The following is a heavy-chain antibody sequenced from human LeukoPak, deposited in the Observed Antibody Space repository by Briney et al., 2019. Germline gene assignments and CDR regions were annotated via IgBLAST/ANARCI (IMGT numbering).Heavy chain of an antibody. D-gene: IGHD1-26*01. Sequence: GASVKVSCKASGYTFTGYYIHWVRQAPGQGPEWMGWIYPHSGGTNCAQKFQGRVTMTRDTSISTAYMELSRLRSDDTAVYYCARDQVDAGSYFAFFDYWGQGTLVTVSS. J-gene: IGHJ4*02. V-gene: IGHV1-2*02. CDR1: GYTFTGYY. CDR3: ARDQVDAGSYFAFFDY. CDR2: IYPHSGGT.